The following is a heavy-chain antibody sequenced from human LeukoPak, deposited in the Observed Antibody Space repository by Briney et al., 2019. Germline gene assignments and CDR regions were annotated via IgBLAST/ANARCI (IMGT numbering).Heavy chain of an antibody. CDR2: IYHSGST. CDR1: GGSFSSSNW. V-gene: IGHV4-4*02. J-gene: IGHJ4*02. CDR3: ASSYYDILTGYPLFDY. Sequence: SETLSLTCAVSGGSFSSSNWWSWVRQPPGKGPEWIGEIYHSGSTNYNPSLKSRVTISVDKSKNQFSLKLSSVTAADTAVYYCASSYYDILTGYPLFDYWGQGTLVTVSS. D-gene: IGHD3-9*01.